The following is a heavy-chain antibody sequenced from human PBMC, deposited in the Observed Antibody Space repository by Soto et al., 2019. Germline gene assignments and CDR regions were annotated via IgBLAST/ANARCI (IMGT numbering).Heavy chain of an antibody. Sequence: QITLKESGPTWVKPTQTLTLTCTLSGFSLSTSGVDVAWIRQPPGKALEWLALIYWDDDKRYRPSLESRLTITKDTSKNQVVLTMTNMDSVDTATYYCAYLPCSGGSCYWFSFSGMDVWGQGTTVTVCS. CDR3: AYLPCSGGSCYWFSFSGMDV. J-gene: IGHJ6*02. CDR1: GFSLSTSGVD. CDR2: IYWDDDK. V-gene: IGHV2-5*02. D-gene: IGHD2-15*01.